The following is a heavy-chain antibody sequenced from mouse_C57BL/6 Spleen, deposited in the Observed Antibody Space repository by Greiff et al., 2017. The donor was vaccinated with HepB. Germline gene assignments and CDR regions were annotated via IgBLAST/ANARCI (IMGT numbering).Heavy chain of an antibody. CDR1: GFTFSSYG. CDR2: ISSGGSYT. CDR3: AREGGLLLFDY. J-gene: IGHJ2*01. V-gene: IGHV5-6*01. D-gene: IGHD1-1*01. Sequence: EVQRVESGGDLVKPGGSLKLSCAASGFTFSSYGMSWVRQTPDKRLEWVATISSGGSYTYYPDSVKGRFTISRDNAKNTLYLQMSSLKSEDTAMYYCAREGGLLLFDYWGQGTTLTVSS.